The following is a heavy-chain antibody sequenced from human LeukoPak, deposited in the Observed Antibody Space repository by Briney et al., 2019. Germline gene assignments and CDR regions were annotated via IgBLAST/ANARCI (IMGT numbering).Heavy chain of an antibody. Sequence: ASLKVSCKAAGYTFSEYDINSVGQAAGQGREWIGWMRPTSGTSGFAQKFQGRVTMTRSTSISTAYMEMDSLTSEDTAVYYCARGPHESTSSDYWGQGTLVTVSS. CDR1: GYTFSEYD. CDR2: MRPTSGTS. V-gene: IGHV1-8*01. J-gene: IGHJ4*02. CDR3: ARGPHESTSSDY. D-gene: IGHD2-2*01.